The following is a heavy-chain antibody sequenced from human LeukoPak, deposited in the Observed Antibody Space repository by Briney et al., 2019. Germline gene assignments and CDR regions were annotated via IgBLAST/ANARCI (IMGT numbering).Heavy chain of an antibody. D-gene: IGHD1-26*01. V-gene: IGHV4-39*07. CDR2: IYYSGST. CDR3: ARGGSGSYYSFDY. Sequence: SETLSLTCTVSSGSISSSSYYWGWIRQPPGKGLEWIGSIYYSGSTYYNPSLKSRVTISVDTSKNQFSLKLSSVTAADTAVYYCARGGSGSYYSFDYWGQGTLVTVSS. J-gene: IGHJ4*02. CDR1: SGSISSSSYY.